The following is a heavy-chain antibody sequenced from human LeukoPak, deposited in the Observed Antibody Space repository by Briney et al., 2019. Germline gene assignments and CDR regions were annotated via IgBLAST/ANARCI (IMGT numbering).Heavy chain of an antibody. CDR1: GFTVSSNY. J-gene: IGHJ3*02. Sequence: GGSLRLSCAASGFTVSSNYMSWVRQAPGKGLEWVSVIYSGGSTYYADSVKGRFTISRDNSKNTLYLQMNSLRAEDTAVHYCAREVPYCSGGSCYSRAFDIWGQGTMVTVSS. CDR3: AREVPYCSGGSCYSRAFDI. D-gene: IGHD2-15*01. V-gene: IGHV3-66*01. CDR2: IYSGGST.